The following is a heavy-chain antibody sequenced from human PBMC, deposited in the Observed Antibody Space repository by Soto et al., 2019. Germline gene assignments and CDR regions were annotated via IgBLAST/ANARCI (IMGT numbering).Heavy chain of an antibody. J-gene: IGHJ4*02. CDR2: ISDDGSDK. D-gene: IGHD3-22*01. CDR3: ASARPTLLVGGLLDY. CDR1: GFTFSSYA. V-gene: IGHV3-30-3*01. Sequence: QVQLVESGGGVVQPGRSLRLSCAASGFTFSSYAMHWVRQAPGKGREWGAVISDDGSDKYYADSVKGRFTISRDNSKKTMYLKVKSLITEEKAVYYCASARPTLLVGGLLDYWGQGTLVTVSS.